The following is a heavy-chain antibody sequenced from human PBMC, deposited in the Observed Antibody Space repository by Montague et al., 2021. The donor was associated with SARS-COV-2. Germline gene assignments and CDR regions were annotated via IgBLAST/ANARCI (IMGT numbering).Heavy chain of an antibody. D-gene: IGHD6-19*01. CDR1: GGSISNYY. V-gene: IGHV4-4*07. Sequence: SETLSLTCTVSGGSISNYYWTWIRQRAGKGMDWIGRRYTSGSTTYNPSLKRRVNKSVETSKQQFSLNGTSVTAADTAIYYCARESGYSSGWRYYYGMDVWGPGTTVSVS. CDR2: RYTSGST. J-gene: IGHJ6*02. CDR3: ARESGYSSGWRYYYGMDV.